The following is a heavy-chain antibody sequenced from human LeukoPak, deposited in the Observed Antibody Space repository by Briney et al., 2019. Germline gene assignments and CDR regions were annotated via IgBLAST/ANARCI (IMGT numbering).Heavy chain of an antibody. V-gene: IGHV1-69*04. CDR2: IIPILGIA. D-gene: IGHD2-2*01. CDR1: GGTFSSYA. Sequence: GASVKVSCKASGGTFSSYAISWVRQAPGQGLEWMGRIIPILGIANYAQKFQGRVTITADKSTSTAYMELSSLRSEDTAVYYCARAYCSSTSCYYGEDYWGQGTLVTVSS. CDR3: ARAYCSSTSCYYGEDY. J-gene: IGHJ4*02.